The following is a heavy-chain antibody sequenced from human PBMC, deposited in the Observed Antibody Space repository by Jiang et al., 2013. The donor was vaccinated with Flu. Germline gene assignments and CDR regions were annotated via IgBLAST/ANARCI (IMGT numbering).Heavy chain of an antibody. CDR1: GGSISSGGYY. CDR2: IYYSGST. CDR3: ARDLRRPDTAMAQGSAFDI. V-gene: IGHV4-31*03. D-gene: IGHD5-18*01. J-gene: IGHJ3*02. Sequence: SGPGLVKPSQTLSLTCTVSGGSISSGGYYWSWIRQHPGKGLEWIGYIYYSGSTYYNPSLKSRVTISVDTSKNQFSLKLSSVTAADTAVYYCARDLRRPDTAMAQGSAFDIWGQGTMVTVSS.